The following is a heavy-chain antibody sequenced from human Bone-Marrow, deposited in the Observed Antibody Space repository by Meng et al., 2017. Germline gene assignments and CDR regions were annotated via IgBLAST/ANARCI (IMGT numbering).Heavy chain of an antibody. CDR3: AHMGSAVTTDYYYCGMDV. D-gene: IGHD4-17*01. CDR1: GFSLSTSGVG. Sequence: SGPTLVKPTQTLTLTCTFSGFSLSTSGVGVGWIRQPPGKALEWLALIYWDDDKRYSPSLKSRLTITKDTYKNQVVLTMTNMDPVDTATYYCAHMGSAVTTDYYYCGMDVWGQGTTVTGSS. V-gene: IGHV2-5*02. CDR2: IYWDDDK. J-gene: IGHJ6*02.